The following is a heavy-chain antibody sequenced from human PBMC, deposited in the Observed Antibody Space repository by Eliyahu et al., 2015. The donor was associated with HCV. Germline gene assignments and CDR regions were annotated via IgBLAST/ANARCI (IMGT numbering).Heavy chain of an antibody. CDR1: GFTFSSYS. Sequence: EVQLVESGGGLVQPGGSLRLSCAASGFTFSSYSMNWVRQAPGKGLEWVSYISSSSSTIYYADSVKGRFTISRDNAKNSLYLQMNSLRAEDTAVYYCARRAVAGFDYWGQGTLVTVSS. D-gene: IGHD6-19*01. V-gene: IGHV3-48*01. CDR2: ISSSSSTI. J-gene: IGHJ4*02. CDR3: ARRAVAGFDY.